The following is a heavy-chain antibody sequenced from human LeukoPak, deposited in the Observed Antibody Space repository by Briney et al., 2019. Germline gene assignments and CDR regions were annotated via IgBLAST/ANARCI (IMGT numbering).Heavy chain of an antibody. CDR3: ARDISDILTGSTHVYDY. D-gene: IGHD3-9*01. CDR2: IIPIFGTA. CDR1: GGTFSSYA. Sequence: SVKVSCKASGGTFSSYAISWVRQAPGQGLEWMGGIIPIFGTANYAQKFQGRVTITADESTSTAYMELSSLRSEDTAVYYCARDISDILTGSTHVYDYWGQGTLVTVSP. J-gene: IGHJ4*02. V-gene: IGHV1-69*01.